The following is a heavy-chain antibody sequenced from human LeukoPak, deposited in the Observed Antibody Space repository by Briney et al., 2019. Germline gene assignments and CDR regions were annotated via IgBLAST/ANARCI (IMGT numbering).Heavy chain of an antibody. CDR2: IFHTGMT. V-gene: IGHV4-59*02. CDR3: ARDHLPINWFES. D-gene: IGHD2-2*02. Sequence: SETLSLTCTVSGGSVTKYYWHWIRQAPGKGLEWIGFIFHTGMTNYNPSLKSRVTISVDTSKNQFSLKLTSVTAADTAVYFCARDHLPINWFESWGQGTLVTVSS. CDR1: GGSVTKYY. J-gene: IGHJ5*01.